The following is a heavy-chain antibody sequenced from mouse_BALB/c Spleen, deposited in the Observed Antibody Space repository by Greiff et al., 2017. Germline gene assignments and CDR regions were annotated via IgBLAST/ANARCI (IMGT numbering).Heavy chain of an antibody. V-gene: IGHV5-17*02. CDR3: ARSALTNFDY. D-gene: IGHD4-1*01. Sequence: EVQGVESGGGLVQPGGSRKLSCAASGFTFSSFGMHWVRQAPEKGLEWVAYISSGSSTIYYADTVKGRFTISRDNPKNTLFLQMTSLRSEDTAMYYCARSALTNFDYWGQGTTLTVSS. CDR1: GFTFSSFG. CDR2: ISSGSSTI. J-gene: IGHJ2*01.